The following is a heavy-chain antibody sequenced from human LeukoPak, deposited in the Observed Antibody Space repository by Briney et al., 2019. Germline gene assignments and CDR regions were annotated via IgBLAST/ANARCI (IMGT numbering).Heavy chain of an antibody. V-gene: IGHV3-23*01. D-gene: IGHD4-23*01. CDR1: GFTFSSQA. J-gene: IGHJ6*02. Sequence: GSLRLSCATSGFTFSSQALSWVRQAPGKRVEWVSAISGSGGSRYYADSVRGRFTISRDYSKNTLYLQMNSLRAEDTAVYYCAKATTVDISYYGMDVWGPGTTVTVSS. CDR3: AKATTVDISYYGMDV. CDR2: ISGSGGSR.